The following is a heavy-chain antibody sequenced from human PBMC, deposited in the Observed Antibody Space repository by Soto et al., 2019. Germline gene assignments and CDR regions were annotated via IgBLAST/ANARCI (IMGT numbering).Heavy chain of an antibody. CDR1: GFTFISYA. V-gene: IGHV3-23*01. CDR3: AKDPLGSTVTQYFDY. Sequence: GGSLRLSCAASGFTFISYAMSWVRQAPGKGLEWVSAISGSGGSTYYADSVKGRFTISRDNSKNTLYLQMNSLRAEDTAVYYCAKDPLGSTVTQYFDYWGQGTLVTVSS. D-gene: IGHD4-17*01. J-gene: IGHJ4*02. CDR2: ISGSGGST.